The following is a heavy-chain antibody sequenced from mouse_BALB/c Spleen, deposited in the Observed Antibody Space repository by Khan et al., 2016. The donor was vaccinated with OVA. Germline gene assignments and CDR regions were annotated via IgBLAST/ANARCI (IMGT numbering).Heavy chain of an antibody. CDR2: ISYSGNT. CDR1: GYSITSDYA. J-gene: IGHJ2*01. CDR3: ARGYGGDCDY. D-gene: IGHD1-1*02. V-gene: IGHV3-2*02. Sequence: EVELVESGPGLVKPSQSLSLTCTVTGYSITSDYAWNWIRQFPGSKLEWMGFISYSGNTNYNPSLKSRFSFTRDTSKNQFFLQLNSVTTEDTATYYSARGYGGDCDYWGQGTTLTGSS.